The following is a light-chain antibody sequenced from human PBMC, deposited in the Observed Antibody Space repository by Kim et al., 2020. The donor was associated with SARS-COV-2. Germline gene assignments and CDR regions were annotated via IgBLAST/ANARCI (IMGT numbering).Light chain of an antibody. V-gene: IGKV3-15*01. CDR1: QSVSSN. CDR2: GAS. CDR3: RQYSHWPLT. Sequence: EIAMTQSPATLSVSPGERATLSCRASQSVSSNLAWYQQKPGQAPRLLIYGASTRATGIPGRFSGSGSGTEFTLTISSLQSEDFAVYYCRQYSHWPLTFGGGTKVDFK. J-gene: IGKJ4*01.